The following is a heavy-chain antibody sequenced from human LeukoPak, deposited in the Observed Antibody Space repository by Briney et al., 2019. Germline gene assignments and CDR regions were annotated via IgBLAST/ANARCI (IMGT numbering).Heavy chain of an antibody. D-gene: IGHD3-22*01. CDR3: AKDGYYDSSGYYFETQIGPVDY. J-gene: IGHJ4*02. CDR1: GFTFSSYA. V-gene: IGHV3-23*01. CDR2: ISGSGGST. Sequence: GGSLRLSCAASGFTFSSYAMSWVRQAPGKGLEWVSAISGSGGSTYYADSVKGRFTISRDNSKNTLYLQMNSLRAEDTAVYYCAKDGYYDSSGYYFETQIGPVDYWGQGTLVTVSS.